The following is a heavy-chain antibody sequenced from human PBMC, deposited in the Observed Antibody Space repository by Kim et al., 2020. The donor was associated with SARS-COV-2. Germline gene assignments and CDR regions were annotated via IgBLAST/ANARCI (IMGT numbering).Heavy chain of an antibody. V-gene: IGHV4-59*01. D-gene: IGHD1-26*01. Sequence: NPSLKSRVTISVDTSKNQFALKLSPVTAADTAVYYCAGERIVGSTGGAFDIWGQGTMVTVSS. J-gene: IGHJ3*02. CDR3: AGERIVGSTGGAFDI.